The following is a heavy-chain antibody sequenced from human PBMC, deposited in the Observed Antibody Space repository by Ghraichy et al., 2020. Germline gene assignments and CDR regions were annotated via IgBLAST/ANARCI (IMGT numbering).Heavy chain of an antibody. D-gene: IGHD6-19*01. V-gene: IGHV1-2*04. CDR3: ARDRLLSGGWETSSAFDI. J-gene: IGHJ3*02. CDR2: INPNSGGT. CDR1: GYTFTGYY. Sequence: ASVKVSCKASGYTFTGYYMHWVRQAPGQGLEWMGWINPNSGGTNYAQKFQGWVTMTRDTSISTAYMELSRLRSDDTAVYYCARDRLLSGGWETSSAFDIWGQGTMVTVSS.